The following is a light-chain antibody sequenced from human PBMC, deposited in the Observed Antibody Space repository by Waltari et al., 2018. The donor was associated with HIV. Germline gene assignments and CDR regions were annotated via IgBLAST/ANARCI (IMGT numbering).Light chain of an antibody. CDR3: AAWDDSLNGYV. V-gene: IGLV1-44*01. CDR2: SNN. J-gene: IGLJ1*01. CDR1: SSNIGSNT. Sequence: QSVLTQPPSASGTPGQRVTISCSGSSSNIGSNTVNWYQQLPGTAPKLLIYSNNQLPSGVPDRVSGSKSGTSASLAISGLQSEDEADYYCAAWDDSLNGYVFGTGTKVTVL.